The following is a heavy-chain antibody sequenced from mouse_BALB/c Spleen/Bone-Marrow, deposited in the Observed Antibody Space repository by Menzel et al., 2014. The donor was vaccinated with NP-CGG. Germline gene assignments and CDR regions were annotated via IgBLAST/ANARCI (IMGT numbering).Heavy chain of an antibody. CDR3: SRLGYYGGFAY. D-gene: IGHD2-3*01. CDR1: GFDFSRYW. Sequence: EVMLVEPGGGLVQPRGSLKLSCAASGFDFSRYWMSWVRQAPGKGLEWIGEINPDSNTINYTPSLKDKFIISRDNAKNTLYLQMSKVRSEDTALYYCSRLGYYGGFAYWGQGTLITVSA. V-gene: IGHV4-1*02. CDR2: INPDSNTI. J-gene: IGHJ3*01.